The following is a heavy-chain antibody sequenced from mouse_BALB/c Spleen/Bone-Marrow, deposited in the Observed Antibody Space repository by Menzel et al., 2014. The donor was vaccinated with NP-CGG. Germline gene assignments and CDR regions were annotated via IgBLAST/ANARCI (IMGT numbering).Heavy chain of an antibody. CDR1: GYTFTDYN. J-gene: IGHJ4*01. CDR2: INPNNGGT. CDR3: AIYYYGSSYAMDY. Sequence: VQLQQSGPELVKPGASVKIPCKASGYTFTDYNMDWVKQSHGKSLEWIGDINPNNGGTIYNQKFKGKATLTVDKSSSTAYMELRSLTSEVTAVYYCAIYYYGSSYAMDYWGQGTSVTVSS. V-gene: IGHV1-18*01. D-gene: IGHD1-1*01.